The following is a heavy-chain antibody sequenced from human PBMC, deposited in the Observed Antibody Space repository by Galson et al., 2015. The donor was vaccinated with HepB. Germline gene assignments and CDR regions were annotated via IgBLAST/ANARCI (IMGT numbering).Heavy chain of an antibody. CDR3: ARGVGSSWPPRVYYYGMDV. CDR1: GFTFSSYW. J-gene: IGHJ6*02. V-gene: IGHV3-74*01. CDR2: INSDGSST. Sequence: SLRLSCAASGFTFSSYWMHWVRQAPGKGLVWVSRINSDGSSTSYADSVKGRFTISRDNAKNTLYLQMNSLRAEDTAVYYCARGVGSSWPPRVYYYGMDVWGQGTTVTVSS. D-gene: IGHD6-13*01.